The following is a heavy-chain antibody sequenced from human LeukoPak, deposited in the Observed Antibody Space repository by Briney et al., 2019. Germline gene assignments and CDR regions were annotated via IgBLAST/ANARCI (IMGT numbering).Heavy chain of an antibody. V-gene: IGHV4-39*07. D-gene: IGHD3-10*01. Sequence: SETLSLTCTVSGVFISSSENYWGWIRQPPGMGLEWIGSIHYSGTTYYNPSLKSRVSISVDTSKNQFSLKLSSVTAADTAVYYCARDSSAGSMDVWGQGTMVTVSS. CDR1: GVFISSSENY. CDR2: IHYSGTT. CDR3: ARDSSAGSMDV. J-gene: IGHJ3*01.